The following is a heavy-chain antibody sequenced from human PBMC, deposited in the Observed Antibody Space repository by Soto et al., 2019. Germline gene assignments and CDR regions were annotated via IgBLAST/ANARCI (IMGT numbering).Heavy chain of an antibody. CDR1: GASLISSSGYY. D-gene: IGHD3-9*01. CDR3: GRRGDILSGYFDY. Sequence: QLQLQESGPGLVKPSETLSLTCSVSGASLISSSGYYWGWIRQPPGKGLEWIGNIYYSGNTYYNPSVKSRVTISVDASKNQFSLKLRSVTAADTAVYYCGRRGDILSGYFDYWSQGTLVTVSS. V-gene: IGHV4-39*01. CDR2: IYYSGNT. J-gene: IGHJ4*02.